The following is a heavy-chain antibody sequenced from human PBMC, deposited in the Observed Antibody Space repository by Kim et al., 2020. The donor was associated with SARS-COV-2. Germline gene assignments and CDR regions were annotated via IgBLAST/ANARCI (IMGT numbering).Heavy chain of an antibody. V-gene: IGHV3-21*01. D-gene: IGHD3-22*01. CDR3: ARWHSRGYPSSGY. CDR2: ISSSSSYI. Sequence: GGSLRLSCAASGFTFSSYSMNWVRQAPGKGLEWVSSISSSSSYIYYADSVKGRFTISRDNAKNSLYLQMNSLRAEDTAVYYCARWHSRGYPSSGYWGQGTLVTVSS. J-gene: IGHJ4*02. CDR1: GFTFSSYS.